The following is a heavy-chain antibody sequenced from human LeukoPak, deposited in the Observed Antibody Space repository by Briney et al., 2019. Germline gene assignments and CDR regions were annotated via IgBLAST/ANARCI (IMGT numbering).Heavy chain of an antibody. CDR1: GFTFSSYE. V-gene: IGHV3-48*03. D-gene: IGHD1-26*01. CDR2: ISISGITI. Sequence: GGSLRLSCAASGFTFSSYEMNWVRQAPGEGLEWGSYISISGITIYYTDSVKGRFTISRDNAKNSLYLQMNSLRAEDTAVYYCARGPSGSYGVYFDYWGQGTLVTVSS. CDR3: ARGPSGSYGVYFDY. J-gene: IGHJ4*02.